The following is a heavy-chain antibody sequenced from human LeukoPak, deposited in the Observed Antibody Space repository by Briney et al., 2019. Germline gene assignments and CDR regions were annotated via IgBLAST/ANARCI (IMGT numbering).Heavy chain of an antibody. CDR2: ISYDGSNK. V-gene: IGHV3-30*18. J-gene: IGHJ3*02. CDR3: AKSSDGDDAFDI. D-gene: IGHD7-27*01. Sequence: GGSLRLSCAASGFTFSSYGMHWVRQAPGKGLEWVAVISYDGSNKYYADSVKGRFTISRDNSKNTLYLQMNSLRAEDTAVYYCAKSSDGDDAFDIWGQGTMVTVSS. CDR1: GFTFSSYG.